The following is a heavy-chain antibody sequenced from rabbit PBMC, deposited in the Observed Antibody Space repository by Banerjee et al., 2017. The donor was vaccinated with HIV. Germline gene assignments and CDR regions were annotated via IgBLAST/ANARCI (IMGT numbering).Heavy chain of an antibody. CDR2: IYNGDGST. D-gene: IGHD7-1*01. CDR3: ARDRYPDYGGFGYKLDL. Sequence: EESGGGLVKPAGTLTLTCKASGFTLSSYWMCWVRQAPGKGPEWIACIYNGDGSTYYASWVNGRFTISRSTSLNTVTLQLNSLTAADTATYFCARDRYPDYGGFGYKLDLWGPGTLVTVS. J-gene: IGHJ6*01. CDR1: GFTLSSYW. V-gene: IGHV1S47*01.